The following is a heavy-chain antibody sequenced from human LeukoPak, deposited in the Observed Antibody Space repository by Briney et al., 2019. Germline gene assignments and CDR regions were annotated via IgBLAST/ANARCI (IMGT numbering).Heavy chain of an antibody. J-gene: IGHJ1*01. CDR3: ARDWPTIAAAGTIAEYFQH. Sequence: GGSLRLSCAASGFTFSSYSMNWVRQAPGKGLEWVSSISSSRSYIYYADSVKGRFTISRDNAKNSLYLQMNSLRAEDTAVYYCARDWPTIAAAGTIAEYFQHWGQGTLVTVSS. CDR2: ISSSRSYI. D-gene: IGHD6-13*01. CDR1: GFTFSSYS. V-gene: IGHV3-21*01.